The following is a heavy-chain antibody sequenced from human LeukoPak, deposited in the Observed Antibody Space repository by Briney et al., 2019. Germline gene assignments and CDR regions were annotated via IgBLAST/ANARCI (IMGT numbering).Heavy chain of an antibody. J-gene: IGHJ3*02. V-gene: IGHV4-39*01. CDR3: ARAQWELQHAFDI. CDR2: IYYSGST. CDR1: GGSISSSSYY. Sequence: PSETLSLTCTVSGGSISSSSYYWGWIRQPPGKGLEWIGSIYYSGSTYYNPSLKSRVTISVDTSKNQFSLKLSSVTAADTAVYYCARAQWELQHAFDIWGQGTMVTVSS. D-gene: IGHD1-26*01.